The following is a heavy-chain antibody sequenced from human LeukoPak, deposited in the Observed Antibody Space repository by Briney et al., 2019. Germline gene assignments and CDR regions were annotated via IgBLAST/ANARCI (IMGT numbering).Heavy chain of an antibody. V-gene: IGHV3-30*04. CDR1: GFTFSSNA. D-gene: IGHD3-22*01. CDR2: TSYDERNK. J-gene: IGHJ4*02. CDR3: ARGWDNNDSSGYSA. Sequence: PGGSLRLSCAASGFTFSSNAMHWVRQAPGKGLEWVAATSYDERNKYYGDSVRGRFTISRDNSKNTLYPQMNSLRVEDTAVYYCARGWDNNDSSGYSAWGQGTLVTVSS.